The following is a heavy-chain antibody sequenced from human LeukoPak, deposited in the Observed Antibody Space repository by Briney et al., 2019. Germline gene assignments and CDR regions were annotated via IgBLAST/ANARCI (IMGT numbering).Heavy chain of an antibody. J-gene: IGHJ2*01. D-gene: IGHD6-13*01. V-gene: IGHV4-34*01. CDR2: INHSGST. CDR3: ARAARYSSSWYSGGYWYFDL. CDR1: GGSFSGYY. Sequence: PSGTLSLTCAVYGGSFSGYYWSWIRQPPVKGLEWIGEINHSGSTNYNPSLKSRVTISVDTSKNQFSLKRSSVTAADTAVYYCARAARYSSSWYSGGYWYFDLWGRGTLVTVSS.